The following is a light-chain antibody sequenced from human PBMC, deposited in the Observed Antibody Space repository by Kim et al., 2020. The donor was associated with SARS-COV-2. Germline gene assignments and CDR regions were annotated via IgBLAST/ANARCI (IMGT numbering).Light chain of an antibody. CDR2: GT. CDR3: QQFHNSLYT. J-gene: IGKJ2*01. CDR1: QSINRNY. V-gene: IGKV3-20*01. Sequence: EVVLAQSPSTLSSFPGERATLSCRASQSINRNYFAWYQQKPGQAPRLLIFGTYRATGIPDRFTGGGSGADFTLTISRLEPEDFAVYYCQQFHNSLYTFGQGTKLEI.